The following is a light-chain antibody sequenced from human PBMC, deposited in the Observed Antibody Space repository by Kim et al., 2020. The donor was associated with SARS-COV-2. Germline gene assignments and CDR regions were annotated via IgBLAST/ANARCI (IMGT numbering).Light chain of an antibody. CDR2: GKN. V-gene: IGLV3-19*01. J-gene: IGLJ2*01. CDR1: SLRSYY. Sequence: SSELTQDPAVSVALGQTVRITCQGDSLRSYYASWXQQKPGQAPVLVIHGKNNRPSGIPDRFSGSSSGNTASLTITGAQAEDEADYYCNSRDSSGNHHVVF. CDR3: NSRDSSGNHHVV.